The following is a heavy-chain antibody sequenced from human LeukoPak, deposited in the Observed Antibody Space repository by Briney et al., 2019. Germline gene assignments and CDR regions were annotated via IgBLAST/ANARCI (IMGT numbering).Heavy chain of an antibody. J-gene: IGHJ6*02. Sequence: PGGSLRLSCVASGFTLSSYWMSWVRQAPGKGLEWVANIKEDGSEKYHVESLRGRFTISRDNAKNALYLLMNSLRAEDTAVYYCARDISKMHGMDVWGQGTTVTVSS. CDR3: ARDISKMHGMDV. CDR2: IKEDGSEK. V-gene: IGHV3-7*05. CDR1: GFTLSSYW. D-gene: IGHD3-9*01.